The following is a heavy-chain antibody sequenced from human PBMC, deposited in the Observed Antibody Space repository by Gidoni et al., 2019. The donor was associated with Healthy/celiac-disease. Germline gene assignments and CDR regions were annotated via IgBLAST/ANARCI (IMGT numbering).Heavy chain of an antibody. CDR1: GLTFSSSS. V-gene: IGHV3-48*04. CDR2: ISSSSSTI. J-gene: IGHJ6*02. Sequence: EVQLVESGGGLVQPGGSRMLSCQASGLTFSSSSMNWFRQAPGKGLEWVSYISSSSSTIYYADSVKGRFTISRDNAKNSLYLQMNSLRAEDTAVYYCARDGWVPAAITDYYYDGMDVWGQGTTVTVSS. CDR3: ARDGWVPAAITDYYYDGMDV. D-gene: IGHD2-2*02.